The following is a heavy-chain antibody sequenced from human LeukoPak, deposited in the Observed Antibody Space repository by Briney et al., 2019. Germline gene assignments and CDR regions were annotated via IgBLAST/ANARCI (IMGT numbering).Heavy chain of an antibody. V-gene: IGHV1-18*01. Sequence: GASVTVSCKASGYTFTSYGIGWVRQAPGQGLEWMGWISAYNGNTNYAQKLQGRVTMTTDTSTSTAYMELRSLRSDDTAVYYCARESGYCSGGSCPYYYGMDVWGQGTTVTVSS. J-gene: IGHJ6*02. D-gene: IGHD2-15*01. CDR2: ISAYNGNT. CDR3: ARESGYCSGGSCPYYYGMDV. CDR1: GYTFTSYG.